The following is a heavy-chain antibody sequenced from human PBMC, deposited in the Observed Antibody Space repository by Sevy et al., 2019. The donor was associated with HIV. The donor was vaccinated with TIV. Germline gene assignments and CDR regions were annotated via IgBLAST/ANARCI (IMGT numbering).Heavy chain of an antibody. J-gene: IGHJ4*02. CDR1: GFTFSSYA. CDR2: ISGSGGST. V-gene: IGHV3-23*01. Sequence: GWSLRLSCAASGFTFSSYAMSWVRQAPGKGLEWVSAISGSGGSTYYADFVKGRFTISRDNSKNTLYLQMNSLRAEDTAVYYCAKVARGGELGYWGQGTLVTVSS. D-gene: IGHD3-10*01. CDR3: AKVARGGELGY.